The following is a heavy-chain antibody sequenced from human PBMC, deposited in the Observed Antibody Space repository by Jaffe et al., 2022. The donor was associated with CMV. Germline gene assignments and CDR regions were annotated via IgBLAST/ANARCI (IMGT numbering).Heavy chain of an antibody. CDR2: INAGNGNT. J-gene: IGHJ3*02. Sequence: QVQLVQSGAEVKKPGASVKVSCKASGYTFTSYAMHWVRQAPGQRLEWMGWINAGNGNTKYSQKFQGRVTITRDTSASTAYMELSSLRSEDTAVYYCARDEDGHGAFDIWGQGTMVTVSS. V-gene: IGHV1-3*01. CDR3: ARDEDGHGAFDI. CDR1: GYTFTSYA. D-gene: IGHD2-15*01.